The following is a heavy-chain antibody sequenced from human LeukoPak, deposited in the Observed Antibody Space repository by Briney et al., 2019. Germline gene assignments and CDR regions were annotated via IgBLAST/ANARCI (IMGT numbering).Heavy chain of an antibody. CDR2: IYYSGST. J-gene: IGHJ3*02. CDR3: ARMLYDAFDI. Sequence: PSETLSLTCTVSGGSVTRYYWSWIRQPPGKGLEWIGYIYYSGSTNYNPSLKSRLTISVDTSKNQLSLKLNSVTAADTAVYYCARMLYDAFDIWGQGTMVTVSS. D-gene: IGHD2-8*01. CDR1: GGSVTRYY. V-gene: IGHV4-59*02.